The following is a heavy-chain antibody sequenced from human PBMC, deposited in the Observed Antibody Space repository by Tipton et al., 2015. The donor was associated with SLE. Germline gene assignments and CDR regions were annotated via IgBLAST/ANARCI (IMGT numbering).Heavy chain of an antibody. J-gene: IGHJ4*02. CDR1: GYTFTSAN. V-gene: IGHV1-18*01. D-gene: IGHD2-8*01. CDR3: ARVPLTANNGEYFDY. CDR2: ISAYNGNT. Sequence: QSGAEVKEPGASVMVSCKASGYTFTSANFGWVRQAPGQGLEWMGWISAYNGNTNYAQKFQGRPTLNTSMSTTTAYMELKTLTSDDTAVYYCARVPLTANNGEYFDYWGQGTLVTVSS.